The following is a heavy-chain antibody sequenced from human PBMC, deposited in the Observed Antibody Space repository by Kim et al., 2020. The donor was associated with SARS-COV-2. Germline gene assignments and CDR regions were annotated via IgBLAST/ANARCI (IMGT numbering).Heavy chain of an antibody. Sequence: SETLSLTCTVSGGSISSYYWSWIRQPPGKGLEWIGYIYYSGSTNYNPSLKSRVTISVDTSKNQFSLKLSSVTAADTAVYYCARDSRVGGSYYSFDYWGQGNLVTVSS. CDR1: GGSISSYY. CDR2: IYYSGST. CDR3: ARDSRVGGSYYSFDY. D-gene: IGHD1-26*01. V-gene: IGHV4-59*13. J-gene: IGHJ4*02.